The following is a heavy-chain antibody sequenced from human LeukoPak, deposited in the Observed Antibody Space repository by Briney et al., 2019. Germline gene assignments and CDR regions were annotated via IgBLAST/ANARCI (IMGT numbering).Heavy chain of an antibody. Sequence: GESLKISCRGSGYSFTSYWIGWVRQMPGKGLEWMGIIYPGDSDTRYSPSFQGQVTVSADKSISTAYLQWSSLKASDTAMYYCARRNGYYYYYMDVWGIGTTVTVSS. CDR1: GYSFTSYW. CDR3: ARRNGYYYYYMDV. D-gene: IGHD2-8*01. CDR2: IYPGDSDT. V-gene: IGHV5-51*01. J-gene: IGHJ6*03.